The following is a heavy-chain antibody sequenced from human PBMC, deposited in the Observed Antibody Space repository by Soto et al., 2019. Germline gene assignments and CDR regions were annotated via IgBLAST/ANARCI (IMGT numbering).Heavy chain of an antibody. J-gene: IGHJ6*02. CDR3: ARDRRSGTPMVRPVGMDV. CDR2: ISYDGSNK. CDR1: GFTFSSYA. V-gene: IGHV3-30-3*01. Sequence: QVQLVESGGGVVQPGRSLRLSCAASGFTFSSYAMHWVRQAPGKGLEWVAVISYDGSNKYYADSVKGRFTISRDNSKNTLYLQMNGLRAEDTAAYYCARDRRSGTPMVRPVGMDVWGQGTTVTVSS. D-gene: IGHD5-18*01.